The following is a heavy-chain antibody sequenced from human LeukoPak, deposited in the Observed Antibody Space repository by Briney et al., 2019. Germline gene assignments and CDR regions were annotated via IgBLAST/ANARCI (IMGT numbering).Heavy chain of an antibody. Sequence: PGGSLRLSCAASGFTFSSYAMHWVRQASGKGLEWVSGISGVGFDTYYADSVKGRFTISRDNAKNSLYLQMNSLRAEDTAVYYCARAGYGDDGLDWGQGTLVTVSS. CDR1: GFTFSSYA. CDR2: ISGVGFDT. CDR3: ARAGYGDDGLD. V-gene: IGHV3-21*01. D-gene: IGHD4-17*01. J-gene: IGHJ4*02.